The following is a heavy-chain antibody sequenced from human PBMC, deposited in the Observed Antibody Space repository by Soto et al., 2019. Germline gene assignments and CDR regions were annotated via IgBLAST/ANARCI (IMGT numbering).Heavy chain of an antibody. D-gene: IGHD6-13*01. CDR1: GFTFSSYS. J-gene: IGHJ4*02. CDR3: AKDLSGYSSSWPFDY. V-gene: IGHV3-23*01. CDR2: ISGSGGST. Sequence: PGGSLRLSCAASGFTFSSYSMSWVRQAPGKGLEWVSAISGSGGSTYYADSVKGRFTISRDNSKNTLYLQTNSLRAEDTAVYYCAKDLSGYSSSWPFDYWGQGTLVTVSS.